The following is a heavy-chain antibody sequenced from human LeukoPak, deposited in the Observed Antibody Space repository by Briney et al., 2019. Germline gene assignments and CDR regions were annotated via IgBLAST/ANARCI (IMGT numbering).Heavy chain of an antibody. J-gene: IGHJ4*02. CDR3: ARVSGTKCFDY. CDR1: EFIFSSYD. D-gene: IGHD6-13*01. V-gene: IGHV3-23*01. CDR2: ISGSGGRT. Sequence: GGSLRLSCTVSEFIFSSYDMSWVRQAPGKGLEWVSTISGSGGRTYYADSVKGRFTISRDNSKNTLYLQMNSLRAEDTAIYYCARVSGTKCFDYWGQGTLVTVSS.